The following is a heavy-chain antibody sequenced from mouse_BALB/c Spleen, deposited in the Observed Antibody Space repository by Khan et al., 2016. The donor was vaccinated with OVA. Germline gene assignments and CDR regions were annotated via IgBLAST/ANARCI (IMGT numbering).Heavy chain of an antibody. V-gene: IGHV3-2*02. CDR1: GYSITSGYA. CDR2: ISYSGVT. J-gene: IGHJ2*01. CDR3: ARGNYYGYYFDY. D-gene: IGHD1-1*01. Sequence: EVQLVESGPGLVKPSQSLSLTCTVTGYSITSGYAWNWIRQSPGNKLEWMGYISYSGVTSYTPSLKSRISITRDTSKNQFFLQLNSVTTEDTATDYCARGNYYGYYFDYWGQGTTLTVSS.